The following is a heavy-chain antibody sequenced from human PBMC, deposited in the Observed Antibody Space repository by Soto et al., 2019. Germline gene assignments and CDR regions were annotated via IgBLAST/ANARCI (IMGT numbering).Heavy chain of an antibody. CDR3: VTAESTHWYTVHFPH. CDR2: INWNSGSI. Sequence: SLRLSCAASGFTFGDYAMHWVRQVRGKGLEWVSGINWNSGSIGYGDSVKGRFAISRDNAKNSLHLQMNSLSAEHTAFYYCVTAESTHWYTVHFPHWGHGTLAT. J-gene: IGHJ1*01. D-gene: IGHD6-13*01. V-gene: IGHV3-9*01. CDR1: GFTFGDYA.